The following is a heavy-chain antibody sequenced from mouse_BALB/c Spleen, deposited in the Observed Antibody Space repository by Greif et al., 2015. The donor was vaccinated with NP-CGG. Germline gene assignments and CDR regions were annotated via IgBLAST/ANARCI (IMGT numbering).Heavy chain of an antibody. V-gene: IGHV1S132*01. D-gene: IGHD2-14*01. Sequence: QVQLQQSGAELVKPGASVRLSCKTSGYTFTSYWIQWVKQRPGQGLGWIGEIFPGTGTTYYNEKFKGKATLTIDTSSSTAYMQLSSLTSEDSAVYFCARESYYRYDEGVRHFDVWGAGTTVTVSS. J-gene: IGHJ1*01. CDR1: GYTFTSYW. CDR2: IFPGTGTT. CDR3: ARESYYRYDEGVRHFDV.